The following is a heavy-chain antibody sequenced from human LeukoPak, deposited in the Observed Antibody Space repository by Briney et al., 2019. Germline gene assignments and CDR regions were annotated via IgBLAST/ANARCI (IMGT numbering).Heavy chain of an antibody. Sequence: GASVKVSCKISGYSLTELSIHLVRQAPGKGLEWLGGFDPENGENIYTQKFQGRVSMTEDSSEDTVYMVLRTLTSEDTAVYYCATFDRDRLLYGAFDNWGQGTMVIVSS. CDR2: FDPENGEN. CDR1: GYSLTELS. D-gene: IGHD2-2*02. CDR3: ATFDRDRLLYGAFDN. V-gene: IGHV1-24*01. J-gene: IGHJ3*02.